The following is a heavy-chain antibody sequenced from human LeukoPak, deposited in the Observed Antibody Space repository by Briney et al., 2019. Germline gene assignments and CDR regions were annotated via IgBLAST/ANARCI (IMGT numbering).Heavy chain of an antibody. CDR1: GFTFSSYE. D-gene: IGHD5-18*01. J-gene: IGHJ4*02. CDR2: ISSSGSTI. V-gene: IGHV3-48*03. Sequence: GGSLRLSCAASGFTFSSYEMNWVRQAPGKGLEWVSYISSSGSTIYYADSVKGRFTVSRDNAKNSLYLQMDSLRAEDTAVYFCARSYGWVLDYWGQGTLVPVSS. CDR3: ARSYGWVLDY.